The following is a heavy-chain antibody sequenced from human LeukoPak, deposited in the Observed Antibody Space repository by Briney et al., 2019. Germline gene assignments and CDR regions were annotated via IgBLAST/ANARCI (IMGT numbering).Heavy chain of an antibody. V-gene: IGHV3-30-3*01. CDR2: ISYDGSNK. CDR1: GFTFSSHA. CDR3: ARASRGLSYYYYYGMDV. Sequence: GGSLRLSCAASGFTFSSHAMHWVRQAPGKGLEWVAVISYDGSNKYYADSVKGRFTISRDNSKNTLYLQMNSLRAEDTAVYYCARASRGLSYYYYYGMDVWGQGTTVTVSS. J-gene: IGHJ6*02.